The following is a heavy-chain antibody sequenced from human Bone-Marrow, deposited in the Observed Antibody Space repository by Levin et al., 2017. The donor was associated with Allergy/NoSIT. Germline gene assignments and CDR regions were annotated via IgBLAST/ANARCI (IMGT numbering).Heavy chain of an antibody. J-gene: IGHJ6*02. CDR2: ISIHGSNQ. Sequence: GGSLRLSCAASGFSFSRYSMHWVRQAPGKGLEWVAVISIHGSNQYYADSVKGRFTISRDNSKNPLFLHLDVLRAEDTAVYFCPGDPGATLDNYCFDGTDVWGQGTTVTVSS. D-gene: IGHD2-2*03. CDR1: GFSFSRYS. CDR3: PGDPGATLDNYCFDGTDV. V-gene: IGHV3-30-3*01.